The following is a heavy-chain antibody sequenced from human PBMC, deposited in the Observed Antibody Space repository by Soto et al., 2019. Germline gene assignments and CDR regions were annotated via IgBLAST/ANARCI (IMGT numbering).Heavy chain of an antibody. Sequence: AAPVKVSCKGSGGTFNRYAIRWVRQEPGKRGEWMGGVIPIFGTANYAQKFQGRVTITADESTSTAYMELSSLRSEDTAVYYCARAVLIFGSGSYLNYYYYGMDVWGQGTTVTVSS. D-gene: IGHD3-10*01. CDR2: VIPIFGTA. V-gene: IGHV1-69*13. J-gene: IGHJ6*02. CDR1: GGTFNRYA. CDR3: ARAVLIFGSGSYLNYYYYGMDV.